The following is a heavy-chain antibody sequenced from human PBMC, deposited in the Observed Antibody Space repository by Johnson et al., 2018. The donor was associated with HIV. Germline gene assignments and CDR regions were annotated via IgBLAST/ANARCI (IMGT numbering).Heavy chain of an antibody. CDR1: GFTVSSNY. CDR2: IYSGGNT. Sequence: VQLVESGGGLIQPGGSLRLSCAASGFTVSSNYMSWVRQAPGKGREWVSIIYSGGNTYYADSVKGRFTISRDNSKNTLDIQMHSLRAEDTAVYYCAGLGGSHDAFDIWGQGTMVTVSS. D-gene: IGHD1-26*01. CDR3: AGLGGSHDAFDI. J-gene: IGHJ3*02. V-gene: IGHV3-53*01.